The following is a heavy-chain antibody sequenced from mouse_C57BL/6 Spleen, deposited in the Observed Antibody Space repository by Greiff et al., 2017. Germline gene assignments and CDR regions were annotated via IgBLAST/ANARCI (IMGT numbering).Heavy chain of an antibody. Sequence: QVQLKQSGAELVKPGASVKISCKASGYAFSSYWMNWVKQRPGKGLEWIGQIYPGDGDTNYNGKFKGKATLTADKSSSTAYMQLSSLTSEDSAVYFCARGGNYYGTGAMDYWGQGTSVTVSS. CDR2: IYPGDGDT. V-gene: IGHV1-80*01. J-gene: IGHJ4*01. CDR3: ARGGNYYGTGAMDY. D-gene: IGHD1-1*01. CDR1: GYAFSSYW.